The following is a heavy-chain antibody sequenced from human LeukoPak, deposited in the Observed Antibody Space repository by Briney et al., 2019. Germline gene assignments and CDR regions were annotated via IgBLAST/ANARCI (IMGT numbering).Heavy chain of an antibody. Sequence: SETLSLTCTVSGGFISSSSYYWGWIRQPPGKGLEWIGNSHYSGRTHYNPSLKSRVIISVDTSKNQFSLKLTSVTAADTAAFYCARHHDPGLGDLSPYFDYWGQGILVTVSS. CDR3: ARHHDPGLGDLSPYFDY. CDR1: GGFISSSSYY. V-gene: IGHV4-39*01. J-gene: IGHJ4*02. D-gene: IGHD3-16*02. CDR2: SHYSGRT.